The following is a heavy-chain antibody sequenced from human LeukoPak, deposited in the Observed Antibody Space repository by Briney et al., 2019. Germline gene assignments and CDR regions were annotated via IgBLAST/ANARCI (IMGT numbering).Heavy chain of an antibody. D-gene: IGHD3-22*01. CDR3: ALDSSGQQGAFDI. V-gene: IGHV5-51*01. Sequence: GESLKISCWGSAYSFTDYWVAWVRQMPGKGLEWMGIIYPGDSDTRYSPSFQGQVTISADKSISTAYLQWSSLKASDTAMYYCALDSSGQQGAFDIWGQGTMVTVSS. J-gene: IGHJ3*02. CDR1: AYSFTDYW. CDR2: IYPGDSDT.